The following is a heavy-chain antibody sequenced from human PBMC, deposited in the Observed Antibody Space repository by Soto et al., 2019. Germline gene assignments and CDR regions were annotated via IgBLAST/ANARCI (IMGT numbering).Heavy chain of an antibody. V-gene: IGHV3-30-3*01. Sequence: QVLLVESGGGVVQPGRSLRLSCAASGFTFSMYVMHWVRQAPGKGLEWVAVMAYDGNREYYGDSVKGRFFVSRDNSKNTLYLPMNSLRPEDTAVYYCARVGGSFYGSWDSWGQGALVTVSS. J-gene: IGHJ4*02. D-gene: IGHD1-26*01. CDR2: MAYDGNRE. CDR3: ARVGGSFYGSWDS. CDR1: GFTFSMYV.